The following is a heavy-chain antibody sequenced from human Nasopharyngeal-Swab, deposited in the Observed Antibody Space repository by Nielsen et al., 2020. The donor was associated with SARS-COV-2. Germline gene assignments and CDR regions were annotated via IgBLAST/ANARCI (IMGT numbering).Heavy chain of an antibody. V-gene: IGHV3-30*18. D-gene: IGHD2-8*01. CDR2: ISYDGIKK. J-gene: IGHJ6*02. Sequence: VRQAPGKGLEWMAVISYDGIKKYYADSVKGRFTLSRDNSKNTLCLQMNSLRTEDTAVYYCAKDHQLIRNYYYYDMDVWGQGTTVTVSS. CDR3: AKDHQLIRNYYYYDMDV.